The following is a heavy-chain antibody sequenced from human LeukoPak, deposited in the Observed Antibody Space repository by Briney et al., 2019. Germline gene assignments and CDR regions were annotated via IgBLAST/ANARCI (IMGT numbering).Heavy chain of an antibody. CDR3: ARSRRGKYCSSTSCRNNWFDP. V-gene: IGHV1-2*02. D-gene: IGHD2-2*01. J-gene: IGHJ5*02. Sequence: ASVKVSCKASGYTFTGYYMHWVRQAPGQGLEWMGWINPNSGGTNYAQKFQGRVTMTRDTSISTAYMELSRLRSDDTAVYYCARSRRGKYCSSTSCRNNWFDPWGQGTLATVSS. CDR1: GYTFTGYY. CDR2: INPNSGGT.